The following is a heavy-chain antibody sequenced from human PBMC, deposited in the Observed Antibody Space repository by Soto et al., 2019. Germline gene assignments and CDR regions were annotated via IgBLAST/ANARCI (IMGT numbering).Heavy chain of an antibody. CDR3: ARGRSGWYPVDY. V-gene: IGHV4-30-4*01. CDR1: GGSISSGDYY. D-gene: IGHD6-19*01. CDR2: IYYSGST. Sequence: QVQLQESGPGLVKPSQTLSLTCTVSGGSISSGDYYWSWIRQPPGKGLEWIGYIYYSGSTYYNPCLKRRXXIXVXXSKNQFSLKLSSVTAADTAVYYCARGRSGWYPVDYWGQGTLVTVSS. J-gene: IGHJ4*02.